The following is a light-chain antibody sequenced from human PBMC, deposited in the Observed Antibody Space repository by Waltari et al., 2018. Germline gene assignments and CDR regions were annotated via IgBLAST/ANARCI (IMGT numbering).Light chain of an antibody. Sequence: QSALTQPASVSGSPGQSIAISCTGTNSDVGGYNYVSWYQQLPGKAPKPLIYVVINRPSGVSDRFSASKSGNTASRTISGLQAEDEAHYYCSSYTSRDTRVFGAGTKLTVL. V-gene: IGLV2-14*01. CDR3: SSYTSRDTRV. CDR1: NSDVGGYNY. CDR2: VVI. J-gene: IGLJ3*02.